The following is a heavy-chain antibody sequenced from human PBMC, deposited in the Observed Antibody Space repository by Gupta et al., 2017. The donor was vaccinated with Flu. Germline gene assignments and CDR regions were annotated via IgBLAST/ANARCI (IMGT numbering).Heavy chain of an antibody. Sequence: QVQLQESGPGLVKPSETLSLTCTVSGGSISSYYWSWIRQPPGKGLEWIGYIYYSGSTNYNPSLKSRVTISVDTSKNQFSLKLSSVTAAETAVYYCARKRDRGYSGYDSGAFDIWGQGTMVTVSS. CDR1: GGSISSYY. J-gene: IGHJ3*02. CDR3: ARKRDRGYSGYDSGAFDI. CDR2: IYYSGST. V-gene: IGHV4-59*01. D-gene: IGHD5-12*01.